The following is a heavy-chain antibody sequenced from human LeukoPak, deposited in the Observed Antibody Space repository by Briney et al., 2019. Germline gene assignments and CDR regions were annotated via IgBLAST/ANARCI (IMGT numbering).Heavy chain of an antibody. J-gene: IGHJ6*03. CDR3: ARGHYDFWSGYQTPPYYYYYYMDV. CDR2: ISAYNGNT. D-gene: IGHD3-3*01. CDR1: GYTFTSYG. Sequence: GASVKVSCKASGYTFTSYGISWVRQAPGQGLEWMGWISAYNGNTNYAQKLQGRVTMTTDTSTSTAYMELRSLRSDDTAVYYCARGHYDFWSGYQTPPYYYYYYMDVWGKGTTVTVSS. V-gene: IGHV1-18*01.